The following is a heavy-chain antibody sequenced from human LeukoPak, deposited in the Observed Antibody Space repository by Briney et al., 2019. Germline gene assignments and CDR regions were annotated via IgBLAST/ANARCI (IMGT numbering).Heavy chain of an antibody. Sequence: SETLSLTCAVYGGSFSGYYWSWIRQPPGKGLEWIGEINHSGSTNYNPSLKSRVTISVDTSKSQFSLKLSSVTAADTAVYYCARAPYYYGSGSYYGYWGQGTLVAVSS. CDR1: GGSFSGYY. CDR2: INHSGST. D-gene: IGHD3-10*01. CDR3: ARAPYYYGSGSYYGY. J-gene: IGHJ4*02. V-gene: IGHV4-34*01.